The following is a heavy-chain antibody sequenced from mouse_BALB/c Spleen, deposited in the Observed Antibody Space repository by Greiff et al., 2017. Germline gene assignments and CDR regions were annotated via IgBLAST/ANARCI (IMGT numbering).Heavy chain of an antibody. D-gene: IGHD2-1*01. Sequence: QVQLQQSGPELVRPGVSVKISCKGSGYTFTDYAMHWVKQSHAKSLEWIGVISTYYGNTNYNQKFKGKATMTVDKSSSTAYMELARLTSEDSAIYYCAREIYYCNYDAMDYWGKGTSDPVPS. J-gene: IGHJ4*01. CDR2: ISTYYGNT. V-gene: IGHV1-67*01. CDR1: GYTFTDYA. CDR3: AREIYYCNYDAMDY.